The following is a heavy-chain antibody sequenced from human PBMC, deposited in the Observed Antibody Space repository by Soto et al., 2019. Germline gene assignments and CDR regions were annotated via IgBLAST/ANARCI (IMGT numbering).Heavy chain of an antibody. J-gene: IGHJ4*02. Sequence: QVQLVESGGGVVQPGTSLRLSCAASGFTFSTHDMHWVRQAPGKGLEWVAGISYDGSKEHYADSVKGRFTISRDNSKNPLYLGMNSLRPEDTAVYYCAKGRDSSGYYHAYWGQGALVTVSS. D-gene: IGHD3-22*01. CDR2: ISYDGSKE. CDR3: AKGRDSSGYYHAY. CDR1: GFTFSTHD. V-gene: IGHV3-30*18.